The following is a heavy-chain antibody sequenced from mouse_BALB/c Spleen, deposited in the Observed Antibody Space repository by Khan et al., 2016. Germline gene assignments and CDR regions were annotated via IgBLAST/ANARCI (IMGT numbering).Heavy chain of an antibody. Sequence: QIQLVQSGPELKKPGETVKISCKTSGYTFTDYSMHWVKQAPGKGLEWMGWINTETGEPSYVDEFKGRFAFSLETSASTAYLQINNLKNEDTATYFCARESAYAMDYWGQGTSVTVSS. J-gene: IGHJ4*01. V-gene: IGHV9-2-1*01. CDR2: INTETGEP. CDR3: ARESAYAMDY. CDR1: GYTFTDYS.